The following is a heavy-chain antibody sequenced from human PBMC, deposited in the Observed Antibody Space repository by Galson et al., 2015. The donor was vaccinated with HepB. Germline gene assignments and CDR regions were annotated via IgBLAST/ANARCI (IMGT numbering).Heavy chain of an antibody. CDR1: GYNFISHE. V-gene: IGHV1-8*01. Sequence: SVKVSCKASGYNFISHEINWVRQATGQGLEWMGWMNPNSTYTGYPQRFQGRVTLTKDTSISTAYLELSSLRSEDTAVYYCATSGWAGVGINAFDIWGQGTMLTVSS. J-gene: IGHJ3*02. CDR3: ATSGWAGVGINAFDI. D-gene: IGHD3-3*01. CDR2: MNPNSTYT.